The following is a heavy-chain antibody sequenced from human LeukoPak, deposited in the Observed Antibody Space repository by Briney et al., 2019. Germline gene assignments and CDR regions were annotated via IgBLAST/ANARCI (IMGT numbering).Heavy chain of an antibody. CDR1: GFTFSSYG. D-gene: IGHD2-2*01. Sequence: PGGSLRLSCAASGFTFSSYGMHWVRQAPGKGLEGVAFIRYDGSNKYYADSGKGRFTISRDNYKNTLYVQMNSLRAEDTAVYYCARWQCSGTSCFFDSWGQGTMVTGFS. V-gene: IGHV3-30*02. CDR3: ARWQCSGTSCFFDS. CDR2: IRYDGSNK. J-gene: IGHJ4*02.